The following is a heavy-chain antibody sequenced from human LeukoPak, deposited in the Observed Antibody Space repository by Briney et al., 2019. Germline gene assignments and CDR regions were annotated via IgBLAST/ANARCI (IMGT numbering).Heavy chain of an antibody. Sequence: GGSLRLSCAASGFTFSSYAMHWVRQAPGKGLEWVAVISYDGSNKYYADSVKGRFTISRDNSKNTLYLQMSSLRSEDTAVYYCARVVRDGVGSYHFDNWGQGTLVTVSS. J-gene: IGHJ4*02. V-gene: IGHV3-30-3*01. CDR3: ARVVRDGVGSYHFDN. CDR2: ISYDGSNK. CDR1: GFTFSSYA. D-gene: IGHD3-10*01.